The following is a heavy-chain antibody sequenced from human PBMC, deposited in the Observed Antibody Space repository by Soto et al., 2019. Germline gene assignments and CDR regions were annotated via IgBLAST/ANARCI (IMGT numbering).Heavy chain of an antibody. D-gene: IGHD2-21*01. CDR2: IIPILGIA. Sequence: QVQLVQSGAEVKKPGSSVKVSCKASGGTFSSYTISWVRQAPGQGLEWMGRIIPILGIANYVQKFQGRVTITADKSTSTAYMELSSLRSEDTAVYYCARDSDERSFDYWGQGTLVTVSS. V-gene: IGHV1-69*02. CDR3: ARDSDERSFDY. CDR1: GGTFSSYT. J-gene: IGHJ4*02.